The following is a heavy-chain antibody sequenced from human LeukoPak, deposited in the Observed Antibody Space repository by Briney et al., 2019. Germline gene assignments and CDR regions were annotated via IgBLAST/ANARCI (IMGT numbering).Heavy chain of an antibody. Sequence: SQTLSLTCAVSAAFLTMHNWGWTPQPPGKGLQWIGDIYSTGKNNYNPSLKSRVTISLDTSNSHLSLNWTSVLAADTTSYYCVGRDTGWNYLDYWGQGILVTVSS. CDR2: IYSTGKN. CDR3: VGRDTGWNYLDY. CDR1: AAFLTMHN. V-gene: IGHV4-4*08. D-gene: IGHD6-19*01. J-gene: IGHJ4*02.